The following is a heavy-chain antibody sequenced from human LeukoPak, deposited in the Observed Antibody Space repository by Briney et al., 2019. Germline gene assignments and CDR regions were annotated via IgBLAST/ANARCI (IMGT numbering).Heavy chain of an antibody. D-gene: IGHD3-10*01. Sequence: GASVKVSCKASGYTFTSYAMNWVRQAPGQGLEWMGWINPNSGGTNYAQKFQGWVTMTRDTSISTAYMELSRLRSDDTAVYYCAGARLYGSGSYGFDPWGQGTLVTVSS. CDR1: GYTFTSYA. V-gene: IGHV1-2*04. CDR3: AGARLYGSGSYGFDP. CDR2: INPNSGGT. J-gene: IGHJ5*02.